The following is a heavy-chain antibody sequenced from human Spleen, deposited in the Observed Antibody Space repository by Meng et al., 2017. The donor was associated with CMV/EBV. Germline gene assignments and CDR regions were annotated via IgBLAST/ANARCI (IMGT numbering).Heavy chain of an antibody. D-gene: IGHD3-3*01. J-gene: IGHJ4*02. CDR2: ISWNSGNI. V-gene: IGHV3-9*01. CDR3: AKEGKNYDFWSGYYFDY. Sequence: GGSLRLSCAASGFTFGDFAMHWVRQAPGKGLEWVSGISWNSGNIVYADSVRGRFTISRDNAKNSLYLQMNSLRTEDTALYYCAKEGKNYDFWSGYYFDYWGQGTLVTVSS. CDR1: GFTFGDFA.